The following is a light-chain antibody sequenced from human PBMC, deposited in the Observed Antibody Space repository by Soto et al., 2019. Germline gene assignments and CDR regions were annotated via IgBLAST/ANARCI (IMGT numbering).Light chain of an antibody. CDR1: QGISSN. CDR2: AAS. J-gene: IGKJ4*01. CDR3: QKYNSAPLT. Sequence: DIQLTQSPSFLSASVGDRVTITCRASQGISSNLAWYQQKPGKAPKLLIYAASTLQAGVPSRFSGSGSGTDFTLTISSLQPEDVAAYYCQKYNSAPLTFGGGTKVDIK. V-gene: IGKV1-27*01.